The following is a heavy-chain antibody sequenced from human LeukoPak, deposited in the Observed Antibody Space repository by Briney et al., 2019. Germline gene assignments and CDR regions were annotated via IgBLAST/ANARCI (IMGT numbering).Heavy chain of an antibody. CDR2: IKEDGSEK. CDR3: ARDFDSVAAAYDY. Sequence: PGGSLRLSCAASGFTFSSYEMNWVRQAPGKGLEWVAKIKEDGSEKYYVDSVKGRFTISRDNAKNSLYLQMNSLRAEDTAVYYCARDFDSVAAAYDYWGQGTLVTVSS. J-gene: IGHJ4*02. CDR1: GFTFSSYE. D-gene: IGHD6-13*01. V-gene: IGHV3-7*01.